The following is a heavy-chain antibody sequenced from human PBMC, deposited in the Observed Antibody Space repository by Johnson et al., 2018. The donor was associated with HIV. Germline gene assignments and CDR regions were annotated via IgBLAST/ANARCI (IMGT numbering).Heavy chain of an antibody. CDR3: ARDFGLEWELDGAFDI. D-gene: IGHD1-26*01. CDR1: GFTFDDYG. Sequence: EVQLVESGGGVVRPGGSLRLSCAASGFTFDDYGMSWVRQAPGKGLEWVSGINWNGGSTGYADSVKGRFPISRDNAKNSLYLQMNSLRAEDTALYYCARDFGLEWELDGAFDIWGQGTMVTVSS. CDR2: INWNGGST. V-gene: IGHV3-20*04. J-gene: IGHJ3*02.